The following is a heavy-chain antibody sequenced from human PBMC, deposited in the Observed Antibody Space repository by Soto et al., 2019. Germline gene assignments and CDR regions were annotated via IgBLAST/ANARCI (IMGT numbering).Heavy chain of an antibody. CDR1: GYSFDSFW. D-gene: IGHD6-13*01. V-gene: IGHV5-51*01. Sequence: GETLKICCKGSGYSFDSFWIGWVRQMPGKGLEWMGLIYPGDSETRYSPSFQGQVTISADKSMNTAYLQWSSLKASDTAMYYCARPNAYSSSWYNYYGMDVWGQGTTVTVSS. J-gene: IGHJ6*02. CDR2: IYPGDSET. CDR3: ARPNAYSSSWYNYYGMDV.